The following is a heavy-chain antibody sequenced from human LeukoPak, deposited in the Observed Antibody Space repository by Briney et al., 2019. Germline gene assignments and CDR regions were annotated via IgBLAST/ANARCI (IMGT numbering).Heavy chain of an antibody. Sequence: GGSLRLTCAASGFTFSSYAMHWVRQAPGKGLEYVSAISSNGGSTYYANSVKGRFTISRDNSKNTLYLQMGSLRAEDMAVYYCVSGPGYSYGSFTYWGQGTLVTVSS. CDR1: GFTFSSYA. CDR3: VSGPGYSYGSFTY. D-gene: IGHD5-18*01. J-gene: IGHJ4*02. V-gene: IGHV3-64*01. CDR2: ISSNGGST.